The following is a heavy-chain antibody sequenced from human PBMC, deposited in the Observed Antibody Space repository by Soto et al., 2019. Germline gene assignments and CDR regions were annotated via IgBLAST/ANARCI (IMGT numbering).Heavy chain of an antibody. Sequence: EVQLLESGGGLVQPGGSLRLSCAASGFTFSSYAMSWVRQAPGKGLEWVSAISGSGGSTYYADSVKGRFTISRDNSKNTLYLQMNSLRAEDTAVYYCAKEVRSVVVARVQRNRYYGTDVWGQGTTVTVSS. CDR1: GFTFSSYA. CDR3: AKEVRSVVVARVQRNRYYGTDV. D-gene: IGHD5-12*01. J-gene: IGHJ6*02. CDR2: ISGSGGST. V-gene: IGHV3-23*01.